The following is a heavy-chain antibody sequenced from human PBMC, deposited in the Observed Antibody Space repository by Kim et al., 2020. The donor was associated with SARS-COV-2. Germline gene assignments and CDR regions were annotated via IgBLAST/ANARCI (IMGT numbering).Heavy chain of an antibody. D-gene: IGHD3-22*01. Sequence: GESLKISCKGSGYSFTSYWIGWVRQMPGKGLEWMGIIYPGESDTRYSPSFQGQVTISADKSISTAYLQWSSLKASDTAMYYCARQEDYYDSSGYFRAFDIWGQGTMVTVSS. CDR1: GYSFTSYW. V-gene: IGHV5-51*01. CDR3: ARQEDYYDSSGYFRAFDI. J-gene: IGHJ3*02. CDR2: IYPGESDT.